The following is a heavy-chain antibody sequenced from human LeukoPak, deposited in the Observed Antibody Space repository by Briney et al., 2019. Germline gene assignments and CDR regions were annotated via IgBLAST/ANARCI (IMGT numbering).Heavy chain of an antibody. D-gene: IGHD5-18*01. J-gene: IGHJ4*02. Sequence: PAETLSLTCTVSGGSISSYYWSWMRQPPGKGLEWIGYIYYSGSTNYNPSLKSRVTISVDPSKNQFSLKLSSVTAADTAVYYCAREVLYSYGYGDWGQGTLVTVSS. CDR3: AREVLYSYGYGD. CDR1: GGSISSYY. CDR2: IYYSGST. V-gene: IGHV4-59*01.